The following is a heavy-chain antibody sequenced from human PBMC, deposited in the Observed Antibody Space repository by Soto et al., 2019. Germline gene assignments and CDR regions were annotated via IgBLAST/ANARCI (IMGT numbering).Heavy chain of an antibody. CDR3: ARDSTSWFPYYGIDV. J-gene: IGHJ6*02. CDR1: GGSIDYYR. Sequence: LSLTCTVSGGSIDYYRCSWIRQPPGKGLEWIGDISDSGSTNYNLSLRSRVTILVDTSKNQFSLKLSSVTAADTAVYYCARDSTSWFPYYGIDVWGQGTTVTASS. D-gene: IGHD6-13*01. V-gene: IGHV4-59*01. CDR2: ISDSGST.